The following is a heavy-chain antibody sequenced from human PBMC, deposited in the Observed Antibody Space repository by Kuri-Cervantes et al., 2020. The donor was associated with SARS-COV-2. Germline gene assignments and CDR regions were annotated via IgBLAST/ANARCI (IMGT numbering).Heavy chain of an antibody. J-gene: IGHJ5*02. CDR2: VYHSATT. CDR1: GASISGYH. V-gene: IGHV4-59*08. CDR3: ARQSFSGITIFGVVIISGWFDP. Sequence: GSLRLSCNVSGASISGYHWSWIRQPPGKGLEWIGYVYHSATTNYNPSLKSRVTISVDTSKNQFSLKLSSVTAADTAVYYCARQSFSGITIFGVVIISGWFDPWGQGTLVTVSS. D-gene: IGHD3-3*01.